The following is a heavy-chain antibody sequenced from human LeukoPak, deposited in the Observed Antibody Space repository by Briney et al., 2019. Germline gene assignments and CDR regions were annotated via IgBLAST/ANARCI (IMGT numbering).Heavy chain of an antibody. CDR3: ASTSVATKNAFDI. CDR1: GGSIRTXDYY. V-gene: IGHV4-39*01. J-gene: IGHJ3*02. Sequence: SEXXXXXXTXXGGSIRTXDYYWGWIRQPPGKXLXWIGNIYYSGSTYYIEALKSRFTISVDTSKNQFSLKVNSVTAADTAVYYCASTSVATKNAFDIWGQGTMVTVSS. CDR2: IYYSGST. D-gene: IGHD5-12*01.